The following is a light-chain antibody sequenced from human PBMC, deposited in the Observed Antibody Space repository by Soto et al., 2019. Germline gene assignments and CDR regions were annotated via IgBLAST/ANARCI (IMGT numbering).Light chain of an antibody. CDR3: QQYNNWPIT. J-gene: IGKJ5*01. CDR2: GTS. CDR1: QSISTH. Sequence: ETVMTQSPATLSVSPGERATLSCRASQSISTHLAWYQQKPGQTPRLLIYGTSTRASDIPARISGSGSGTDFTLTISSLQSEDFAVYYCQQYNNWPITFGQGTRLEIK. V-gene: IGKV3-15*01.